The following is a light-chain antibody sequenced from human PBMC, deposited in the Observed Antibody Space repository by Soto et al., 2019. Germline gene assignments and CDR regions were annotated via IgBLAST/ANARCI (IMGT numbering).Light chain of an antibody. J-gene: IGKJ5*01. Sequence: EIVMTHSPLTLPVTPGDPASISFMSSQILLYTNTYNYLDWYVQKPGQSPQLLIYFGSNRAPGVPDRFSGSGSGTSFTLTISSLQPEDFATYYCQKLLSYPINFGQGTRLEIK. V-gene: IGKV2-28*01. CDR1: QILLYTNTYNY. CDR2: FGS. CDR3: QKLLSYPIN.